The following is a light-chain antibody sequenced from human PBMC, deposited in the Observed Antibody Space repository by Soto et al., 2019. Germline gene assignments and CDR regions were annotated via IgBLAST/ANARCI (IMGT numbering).Light chain of an antibody. CDR1: NNDIGADKF. CDR2: DVS. Sequence: QSALTQPASVSGSPGQSITITCTGSNNDIGADKFVSWYQQHPGEAPKLIIFDVSNRPSRVSHRFSGSKSGNTASLTISRLQPEDESDYYCTSFTTNRALVFGTGTKLTVL. CDR3: TSFTTNRALV. V-gene: IGLV2-14*03. J-gene: IGLJ1*01.